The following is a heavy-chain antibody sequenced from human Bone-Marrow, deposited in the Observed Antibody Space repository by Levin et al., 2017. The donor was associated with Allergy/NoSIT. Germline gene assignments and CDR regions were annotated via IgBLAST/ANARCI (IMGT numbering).Heavy chain of an antibody. D-gene: IGHD6-19*01. CDR2: ISYDGSNK. CDR3: AKGSHGYSSGWYTYSPIDWYFDL. Sequence: GGSLRLSCAASGFTFSSYGMHWVRQAPGKGLEWVAVISYDGSNKYYADSVKGRFTISRDNSKNTLYLQMNSLRAEDTAVYYCAKGSHGYSSGWYTYSPIDWYFDLWGRGTLVTVSS. J-gene: IGHJ2*01. V-gene: IGHV3-30*18. CDR1: GFTFSSYG.